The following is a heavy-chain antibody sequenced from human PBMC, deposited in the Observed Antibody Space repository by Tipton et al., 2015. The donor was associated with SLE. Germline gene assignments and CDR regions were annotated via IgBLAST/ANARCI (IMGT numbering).Heavy chain of an antibody. CDR3: ARVRTRDTSDVPVYFFDY. J-gene: IGHJ4*02. D-gene: IGHD3-22*01. CDR2: ITQSETT. CDR1: GGSFSGYY. V-gene: IGHV4-34*01. Sequence: TLSLTCAIYGGSFSGYYWTWIRQPPGKGLEWIGEITQSETTTYNPSLKSRVTISVDTSTNQFSLTLSSVTAADTAVYYCARVRTRDTSDVPVYFFDYWGRGTLVTVSP.